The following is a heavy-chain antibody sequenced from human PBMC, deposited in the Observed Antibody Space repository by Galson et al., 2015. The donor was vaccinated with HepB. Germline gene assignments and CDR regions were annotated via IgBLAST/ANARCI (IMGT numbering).Heavy chain of an antibody. J-gene: IGHJ6*02. D-gene: IGHD6-19*01. Sequence: SLRLSCAASGFTFDDYAMHWVRQAPGKGLEWVSGISWNSGSIGYADSVKGRFTISRDNAKNSLYLQMNSLRAEDTALYYCAKTYSSGWGFYYGMDVWGQGTTVTVSS. CDR3: AKTYSSGWGFYYGMDV. CDR2: ISWNSGSI. V-gene: IGHV3-9*01. CDR1: GFTFDDYA.